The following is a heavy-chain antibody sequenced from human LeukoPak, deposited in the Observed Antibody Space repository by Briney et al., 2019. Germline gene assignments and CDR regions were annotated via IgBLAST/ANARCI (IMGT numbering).Heavy chain of an antibody. CDR2: IKQDGSEK. CDR1: GFTFSSYW. D-gene: IGHD4-17*01. Sequence: GGSLRLSCAASGFTFSSYWMSWVRQAPGKGLEWVANIKQDGSEKYYVDSVKGRFTISRDNAKNSLYLQMNSLRAEDTAVYYCAREYSPGGDYAFDYWGQGNLVTVSS. J-gene: IGHJ4*02. CDR3: AREYSPGGDYAFDY. V-gene: IGHV3-7*01.